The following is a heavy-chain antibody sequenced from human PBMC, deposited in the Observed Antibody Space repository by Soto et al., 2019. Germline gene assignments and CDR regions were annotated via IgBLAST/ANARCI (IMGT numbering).Heavy chain of an antibody. CDR2: ISDNGGTT. V-gene: IGHV3-23*01. J-gene: IGHJ4*02. CDR3: TKRLGSTATTYGDS. Sequence: PXQSMQISCTASGLTFSSYDMSCGRQAQGKGLEWVSVISDNGGTTYYADSVKGRFTTSRDNSKNTLYLQMNSLRVEDTAVYYCTKRLGSTATTYGDSWGQGTLVTVS. D-gene: IGHD1-1*01. CDR1: GLTFSSYD.